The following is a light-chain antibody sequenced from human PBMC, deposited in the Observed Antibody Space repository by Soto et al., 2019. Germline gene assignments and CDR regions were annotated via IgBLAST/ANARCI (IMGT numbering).Light chain of an antibody. V-gene: IGLV1-36*01. J-gene: IGLJ1*01. CDR1: SSNIGNNA. CDR2: YDD. CDR3: AAWDDSLNAYV. Sequence: QSVLTQPPSVSDAPRQRVTISCSGSSSNIGNNAVNWYQQLPGQAPKIVIYYDDLLTSGVSDRFSGSKSGISASLAISDLQSDDEADYYCAAWDDSLNAYVFGPGTKLPVL.